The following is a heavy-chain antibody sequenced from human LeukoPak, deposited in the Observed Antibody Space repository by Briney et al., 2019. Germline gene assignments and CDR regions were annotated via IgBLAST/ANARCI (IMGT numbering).Heavy chain of an antibody. V-gene: IGHV4-59*01. J-gene: IGHJ6*02. CDR1: GGSISSYF. Sequence: KTSETLSLTCTVCGGSISSYFWSCIRQPRGKGLGWIGFIYYSGSTNYNASLKSRVTISVDTSKNQFSLKLSSVTAADTAVYYCARTYYYDSSGYSLPLYYYGMDVWGQGTTVTVSS. CDR3: ARTYYYDSSGYSLPLYYYGMDV. CDR2: IYYSGST. D-gene: IGHD3-22*01.